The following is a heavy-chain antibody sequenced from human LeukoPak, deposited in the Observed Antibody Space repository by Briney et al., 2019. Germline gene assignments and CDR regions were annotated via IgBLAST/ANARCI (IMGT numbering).Heavy chain of an antibody. CDR3: ARLSTVATPGFDY. CDR2: ISSSSSTI. J-gene: IGHJ4*02. Sequence: SGGSLRLSCAASGFTFSSHSMNWVRQAPGKGLEWVSYISSSSSTIYYADSVKGRFTISRDNAKNSLYLQINSLRDEDTAVYYCARLSTVATPGFDYWGQGTLVTVSS. V-gene: IGHV3-48*02. D-gene: IGHD4-23*01. CDR1: GFTFSSHS.